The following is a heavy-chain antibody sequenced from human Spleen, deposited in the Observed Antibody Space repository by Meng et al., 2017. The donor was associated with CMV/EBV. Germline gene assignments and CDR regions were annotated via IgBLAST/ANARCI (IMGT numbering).Heavy chain of an antibody. CDR2: IRYDGSNK. J-gene: IGHJ3*02. V-gene: IGHV3-30*02. CDR3: AKTVTGTTWFGAFDI. Sequence: GESLKISCAASGFTFSSYGMHWVRQAPGKGLEWVAFIRYDGSNKYYADSVKGRFTISRDNSKNTLYLQMNSLRAEDTAVYYCAKTVTGTTWFGAFDIWSQGTMVTVSS. D-gene: IGHD1-7*01. CDR1: GFTFSSYG.